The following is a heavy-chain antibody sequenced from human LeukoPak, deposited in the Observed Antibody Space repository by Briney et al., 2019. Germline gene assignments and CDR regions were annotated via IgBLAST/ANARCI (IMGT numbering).Heavy chain of an antibody. J-gene: IGHJ4*02. Sequence: ASVKVSCKAYGYTFTSYYMHWVRQAPGQGLEWMGIINPSGGSTSYAQKFQGRVTITADKSTSTAYMELSSLRSEDTAVYYCARDRPGYGGNSRSFDYWGQGTLVTVSS. CDR2: INPSGGST. CDR3: ARDRPGYGGNSRSFDY. CDR1: GYTFTSYY. V-gene: IGHV1-46*01. D-gene: IGHD4-23*01.